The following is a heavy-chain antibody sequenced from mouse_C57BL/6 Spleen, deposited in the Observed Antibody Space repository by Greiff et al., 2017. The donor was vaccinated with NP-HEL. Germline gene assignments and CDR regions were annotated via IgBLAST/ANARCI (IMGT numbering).Heavy chain of an antibody. Sequence: QVQLQQSGAELVKPGASVKMSCKASGYTFTTYPIEWLKQNHGKSLAWIGNFHPYNDDTKYNEKFKGKATLTVEKSSRSVYLALSRVTSDDSAGYYCAITTGPPYYAMDYWGQGTSVTVSS. CDR2: FHPYNDDT. D-gene: IGHD1-1*01. CDR3: AITTGPPYYAMDY. CDR1: GYTFTTYP. J-gene: IGHJ4*01. V-gene: IGHV1-47*01.